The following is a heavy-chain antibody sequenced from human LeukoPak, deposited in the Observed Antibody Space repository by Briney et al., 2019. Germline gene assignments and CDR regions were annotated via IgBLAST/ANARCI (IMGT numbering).Heavy chain of an antibody. CDR1: GYTFIGYY. CDR2: INPNSGDT. V-gene: IGHV1-2*02. D-gene: IGHD4-17*01. J-gene: IGHJ4*02. CDR3: ARGDEYGDY. Sequence: GASVKVSCKASGYTFIGYYVHWVRQAPGQGLEWMGWINPNSGDTKYAQKFLGRVTVTSVTSTNTAYMELTRLTSDDTAVYLCARGDEYGDYWGQGTLVTVSS.